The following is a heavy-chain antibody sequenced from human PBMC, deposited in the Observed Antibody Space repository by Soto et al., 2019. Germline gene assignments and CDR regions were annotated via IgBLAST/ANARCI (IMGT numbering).Heavy chain of an antibody. CDR1: GFTFSSYA. CDR3: ARDRKVQWLDIDY. V-gene: IGHV3-30-3*01. CDR2: ISYDGSNK. J-gene: IGHJ4*02. D-gene: IGHD6-19*01. Sequence: GGSLRLSCAASGFTFSSYAMHWVRQAPGKGLEWVAVISYDGSNKYYADSVKGRFTISRDNSKNTLYLQMNSLRAEDTAVYYCARDRKVQWLDIDYWGQGTLVTVSS.